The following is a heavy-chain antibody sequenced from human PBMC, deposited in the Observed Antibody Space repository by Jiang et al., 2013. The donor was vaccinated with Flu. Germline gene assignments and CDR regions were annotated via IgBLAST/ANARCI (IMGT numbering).Heavy chain of an antibody. CDR2: IVPVFGTG. V-gene: IGHV1-69*06. Sequence: GAEVKKPGSSVKVSCRASGGSFSSYAISWVRQAPGQGLEWMGSIVPVFGTGNYAQKFQGRVTITADKSTSTVFMELSSLRSDDTGDYYCARLDGSDRDFWGQGTQVTVSS. CDR3: ARLDGSDRDF. J-gene: IGHJ4*02. CDR1: GGSFSSYA. D-gene: IGHD6-25*01.